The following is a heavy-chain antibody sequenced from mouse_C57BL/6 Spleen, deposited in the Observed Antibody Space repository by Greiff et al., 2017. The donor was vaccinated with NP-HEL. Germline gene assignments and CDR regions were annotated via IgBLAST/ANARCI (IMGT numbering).Heavy chain of an antibody. CDR2: ISDGGSYT. CDR3: ARRILRYYFDY. D-gene: IGHD1-1*01. J-gene: IGHJ2*01. Sequence: DVKLVESGGGLVKPGGSLKLSCAASGFTFSSYAMSWVRQTPEKRLEWVATISDGGSYTYYPDNVKGRFTISRDNAKNNLYLQMSHLKSEDTAMYYCARRILRYYFDYWGQGTTLTVSS. CDR1: GFTFSSYA. V-gene: IGHV5-4*03.